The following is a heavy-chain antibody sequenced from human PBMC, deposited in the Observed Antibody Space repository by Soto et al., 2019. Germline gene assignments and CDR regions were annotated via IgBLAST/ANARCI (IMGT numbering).Heavy chain of an antibody. D-gene: IGHD4-17*01. Sequence: EVQRVESGGGLVKPGGSLRLSCAASGFTFSSYSRNWVRQAPGKGLEWVSSISSSSSYIYYADSVKGRFTISRDNAKNSLYLQMNSLRAEDTAVYYCARVRGIYVTTVTSPQAFDIWGQRTMVTVSS. CDR1: GFTFSSYS. CDR2: ISSSSSYI. CDR3: ARVRGIYVTTVTSPQAFDI. J-gene: IGHJ3*02. V-gene: IGHV3-21*01.